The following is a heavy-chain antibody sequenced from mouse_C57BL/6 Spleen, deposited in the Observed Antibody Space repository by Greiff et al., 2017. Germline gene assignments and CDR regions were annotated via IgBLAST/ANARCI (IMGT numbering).Heavy chain of an antibody. CDR3: AGEDYYGSLYYFDY. J-gene: IGHJ2*01. Sequence: VQLQQSGAELVKPGASVKISCKASGYAFSSYWMNWVKQRPVQGLEWIGQIYPADGDTNYNGKFKGKDTLTADKSSSTAYMQLSSLTSEDSAVYFGAGEDYYGSLYYFDYWGQGTTLTVSS. V-gene: IGHV1-80*01. CDR2: IYPADGDT. D-gene: IGHD1-1*01. CDR1: GYAFSSYW.